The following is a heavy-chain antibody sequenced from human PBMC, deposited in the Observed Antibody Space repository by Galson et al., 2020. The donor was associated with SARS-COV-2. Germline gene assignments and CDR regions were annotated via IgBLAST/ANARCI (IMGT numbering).Heavy chain of an antibody. Sequence: ASVKVSCKASGYTFTDFWIHWVRHAPGQGLEWMGWINTNRGGTMYAQKFQGRVTMTRDTSITTAYMELSRLRSDDTAVYYCAIHEYPLTTMTWGQGTLVTVSS. J-gene: IGHJ4*02. CDR3: AIHEYPLTTMT. CDR2: INTNRGGT. D-gene: IGHD4-17*01. V-gene: IGHV1-2*02. CDR1: GYTFTDFW.